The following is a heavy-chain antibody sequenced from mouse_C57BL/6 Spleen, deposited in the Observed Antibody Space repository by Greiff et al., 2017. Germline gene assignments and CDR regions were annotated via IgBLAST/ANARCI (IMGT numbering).Heavy chain of an antibody. J-gene: IGHJ1*03. D-gene: IGHD2-4*01. V-gene: IGHV10-1*01. Sequence: EVKLVESGGGLVQPKGSLKLSCAASGFSFNTYAMNWVRQAPGKGLEWVVRIRSKSNNYATYYADSVKDRFTISRDDSESMLYLQMNNLKTEDTAMYYCVRHGDYDWYFDVWGTGTTVTVSS. CDR3: VRHGDYDWYFDV. CDR2: IRSKSNNYAT. CDR1: GFSFNTYA.